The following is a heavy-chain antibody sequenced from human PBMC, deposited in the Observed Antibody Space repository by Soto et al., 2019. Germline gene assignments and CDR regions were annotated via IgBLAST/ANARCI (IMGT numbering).Heavy chain of an antibody. CDR3: ARGGSSSPYFDS. Sequence: QVQLQESGPGLVKPSQTLSLTCTVSGGSISSGGYYWSWIRQHPGKGLEWIGYIYYSGSTYYNPSLKTQVTISVDTSKNQFSLKLSSVTAADTAVYYCARGGSSSPYFDSWGQGTLVTVSS. D-gene: IGHD6-13*01. V-gene: IGHV4-31*01. CDR1: GGSISSGGYY. J-gene: IGHJ4*02. CDR2: IYYSGST.